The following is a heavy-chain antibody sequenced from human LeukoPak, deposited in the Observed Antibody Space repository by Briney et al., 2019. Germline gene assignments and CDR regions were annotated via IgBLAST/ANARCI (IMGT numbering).Heavy chain of an antibody. CDR2: INHRGGT. J-gene: IGHJ4*02. CDR1: GGSFSGYY. D-gene: IGHD3-22*01. CDR3: ARAYYYDSSAAIDY. V-gene: IGHV4-34*01. Sequence: MPSETLSLTCGVYGGSFSGYYWNWIRQPPGMGLEWIGEINHRGGTGYNPSLKSRVTMSVDTSKNVFSLKLTSVTAADTAVYYCARAYYYDSSAAIDYWGQGILVTVSS.